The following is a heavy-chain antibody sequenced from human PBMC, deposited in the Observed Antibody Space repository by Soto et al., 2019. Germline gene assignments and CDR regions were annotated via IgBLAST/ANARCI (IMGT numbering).Heavy chain of an antibody. CDR1: GFTFSSYA. V-gene: IGHV3-30-3*01. CDR3: ARVLQLRNYYYYGMDV. J-gene: IGHJ6*02. Sequence: QVQLVESGGGVVQPGRSLRLSCAASGFTFSSYAMHWVRQAPGKGLEWVAVISYDGSNKYYADSVKGRFTISRDNSKNTLYLQMSSLRAEDTAGYYCARVLQLRNYYYYGMDVWGQGTTVTVSS. D-gene: IGHD5-18*01. CDR2: ISYDGSNK.